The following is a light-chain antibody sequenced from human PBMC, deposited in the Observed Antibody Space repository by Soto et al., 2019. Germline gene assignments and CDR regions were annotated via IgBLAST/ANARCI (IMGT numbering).Light chain of an antibody. CDR2: DAS. CDR3: QQYGSSPLT. V-gene: IGKV3-20*01. J-gene: IGKJ4*01. Sequence: EIVLTQSPDTLSLSPGERATISCRASQSVRSNYLAWYQQKPGQAPRFLIYDASSRATGIPDRFSGSGSGTDFTLTIIRLEPEDFAVYYCQQYGSSPLTFGGGTKVDIK. CDR1: QSVRSNY.